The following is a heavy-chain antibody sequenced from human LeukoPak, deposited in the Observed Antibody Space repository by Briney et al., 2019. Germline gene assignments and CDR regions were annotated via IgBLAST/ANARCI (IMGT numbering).Heavy chain of an antibody. V-gene: IGHV1-2*02. CDR2: ISPDSGGT. D-gene: IGHD6-13*01. CDR3: ARVKYRAAGDKQY. CDR1: VYTFTDSY. Sequence: GASVKVSCKASVYTFTDSYIHWVRQAPGQGLEWMGWISPDSGGTNYAQKFQGRVTMTRDTSITTVYMELSRLRSAETAVYYCARVKYRAAGDKQYWGRGTLVTVSS. J-gene: IGHJ4*02.